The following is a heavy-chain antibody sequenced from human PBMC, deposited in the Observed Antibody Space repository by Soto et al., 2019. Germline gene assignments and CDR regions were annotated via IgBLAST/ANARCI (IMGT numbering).Heavy chain of an antibody. V-gene: IGHV4-34*01. CDR2: INHSGST. Sequence: PSETLSLTCAVYGGSFSGYYWSWIRQPPGKGLEWIGEINHSGSTNYNPSLKSRVTISVDTSKNQFSLKLSSVTAADTAVYYCARGVRAAAGRILPPVIDNRYVPWGQATRVTVPS. CDR3: ARGVRAAAGRILPPVIDNRYVP. CDR1: GGSFSGYY. J-gene: IGHJ5*02. D-gene: IGHD6-13*01.